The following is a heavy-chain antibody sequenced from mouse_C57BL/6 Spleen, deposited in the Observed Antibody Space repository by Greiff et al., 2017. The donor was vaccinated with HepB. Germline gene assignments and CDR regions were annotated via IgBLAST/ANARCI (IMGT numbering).Heavy chain of an antibody. CDR1: GYTFTDYE. Sequence: QVQLQQSGAELVRPGASVTLSCKASGYTFTDYEMHWVKQTPVHGLEWIGAIDPETGGTAYNQKFKGKAILTADKSSSTAYMELRSLTSEDSAVYYCTRMDYDYAMDYWGQGTSVTVSS. J-gene: IGHJ4*01. D-gene: IGHD1-1*01. CDR2: IDPETGGT. CDR3: TRMDYDYAMDY. V-gene: IGHV1-15*01.